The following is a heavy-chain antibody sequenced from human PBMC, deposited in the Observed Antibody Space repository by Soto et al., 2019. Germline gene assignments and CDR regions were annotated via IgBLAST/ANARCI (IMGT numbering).Heavy chain of an antibody. D-gene: IGHD3-10*01. V-gene: IGHV4-4*02. CDR3: ARASASSKLRGVVIN. Sequence: QVQLQESGPGLVKPSGTLSLNCALSGASFITDNWWSWVRLPPGKEMEWIGEIYHSGNTNFNPSVKSRVTISVDTSKTQFSLTVSSVTAADTASYYCARASASSKLRGVVINWGQGTLVTVSS. CDR2: IYHSGNT. J-gene: IGHJ4*02. CDR1: GASFITDNW.